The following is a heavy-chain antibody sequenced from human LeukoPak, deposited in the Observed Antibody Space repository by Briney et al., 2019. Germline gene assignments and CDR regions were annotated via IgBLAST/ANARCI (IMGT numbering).Heavy chain of an antibody. CDR1: GGSIRSYH. CDR3: ARARESGYTTELDY. V-gene: IGHV4-59*01. J-gene: IGHJ4*02. D-gene: IGHD3-3*01. Sequence: NPSETLSLTCAVPGGSIRSYHWSWIRQPPGKGLEWVGYTSYSGSTNYNPSLKSRVTISVDTSKNQFSLNLSSVTAADTAVYYCARARESGYTTELDYWGQGTLVTVSS. CDR2: TSYSGST.